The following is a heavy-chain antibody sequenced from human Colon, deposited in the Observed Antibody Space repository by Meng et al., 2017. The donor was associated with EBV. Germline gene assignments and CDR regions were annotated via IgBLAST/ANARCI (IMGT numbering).Heavy chain of an antibody. CDR2: IYYIGGT. CDR1: GDSVATGRYY. D-gene: IGHD3-10*01. J-gene: IGHJ5*02. Sequence: AQLRVSGPDLVELSEPLSLTCTVSGDSVATGRYYWSWIRQHPGKGLEWIAYIYYIGGTNYNPSLKSRLTISLDTSKNQFSLSLRSVTAADTAVYYCARVSGRSFDPWGQGTLVTVSS. V-gene: IGHV4-61*01. CDR3: ARVSGRSFDP.